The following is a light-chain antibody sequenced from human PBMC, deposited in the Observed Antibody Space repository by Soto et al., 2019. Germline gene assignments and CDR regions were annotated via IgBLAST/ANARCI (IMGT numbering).Light chain of an antibody. J-gene: IGKJ1*01. Sequence: DIQMTQSPSSLSASVGDRVTITCRASQGISTYLAWYQQKPGKVPKVLIYDASTLQSGVPSRFSGSGSGTDFTLTISSLQPEDVATYYCQKYDSAPRTFGPGTKVEIK. CDR3: QKYDSAPRT. V-gene: IGKV1-27*01. CDR2: DAS. CDR1: QGISTY.